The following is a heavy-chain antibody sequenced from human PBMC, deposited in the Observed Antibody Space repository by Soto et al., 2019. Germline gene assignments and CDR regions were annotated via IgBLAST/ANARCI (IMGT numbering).Heavy chain of an antibody. D-gene: IGHD3-10*01. Sequence: QVQLQESGPGLVKPSETLSLTCTLSGDPITSGGFYWTWIRQHPAKGLEWIGYIYYSGVTYYNPSLKRRATISEDTSKNQFSLNLSSVSAADTAMYYCARDLRGRRSGRFDPWGQGTLVTVSS. CDR3: ARDLRGRRSGRFDP. CDR1: GDPITSGGFY. V-gene: IGHV4-31*03. CDR2: IYYSGVT. J-gene: IGHJ5*02.